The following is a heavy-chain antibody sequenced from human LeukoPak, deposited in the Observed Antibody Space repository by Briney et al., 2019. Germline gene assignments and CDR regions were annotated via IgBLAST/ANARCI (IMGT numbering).Heavy chain of an antibody. D-gene: IGHD6-19*01. J-gene: IGHJ6*02. CDR2: TYYRSKWYN. Sequence: SQTLSLTCAISGDSVSSNSAAWNWIRQSPSRGLEWLGRTYYRSKWYNDYAVSVKSRITINPDTSKSQFSLQLNSVTPEDTAVYYCARDRRQQWLEGYYYYGMDVWGQGTTVTVSS. CDR1: GDSVSSNSAA. CDR3: ARDRRQQWLEGYYYYGMDV. V-gene: IGHV6-1*01.